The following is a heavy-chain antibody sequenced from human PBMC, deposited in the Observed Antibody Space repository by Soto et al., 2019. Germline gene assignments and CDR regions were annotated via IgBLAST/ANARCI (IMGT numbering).Heavy chain of an antibody. D-gene: IGHD6-13*01. CDR1: GYTFTSYG. CDR3: ARLGRGIAAAGHAFDI. Sequence: QVQLVQSGAEVKKPGASVKVSCKASGYTFTSYGISWVRQAPGQGLEWMGWISAYNGNTNYAQKLQGRVTMTTDTXTXXAYMELRSLRSDDTAVYYCARLGRGIAAAGHAFDIWGQGTMVTVSS. J-gene: IGHJ3*02. CDR2: ISAYNGNT. V-gene: IGHV1-18*01.